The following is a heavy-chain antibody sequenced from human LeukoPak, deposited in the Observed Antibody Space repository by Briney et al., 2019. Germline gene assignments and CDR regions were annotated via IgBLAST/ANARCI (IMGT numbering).Heavy chain of an antibody. J-gene: IGHJ4*02. Sequence: NPGGSLRLSCAASAFSLNAYNMNWVRQAPGKGLEWVSSISYTGTYIYYADSVKGRFTISGDNAQNSLYLQMNSLRAEDTAIYYCVRDRGTYRPIDYWGQGTLVTVSS. CDR3: VRDRGTYRPIDY. D-gene: IGHD1-26*01. CDR2: ISYTGTYI. CDR1: AFSLNAYN. V-gene: IGHV3-21*04.